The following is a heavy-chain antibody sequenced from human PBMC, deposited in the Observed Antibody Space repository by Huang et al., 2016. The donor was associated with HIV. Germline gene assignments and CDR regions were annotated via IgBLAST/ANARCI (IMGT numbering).Heavy chain of an antibody. CDR2: IGSDSSYI. J-gene: IGHJ5*02. CDR3: AYQQWLVGGLNH. V-gene: IGHV3-21*02. CDR1: GFAFSSYG. Sequence: EVELVESGGGLVKPGGSLRLSCAASGFAFSSYGMNWVRQAPGKGLEWGAFIGSDSSYIYYADSVKGRVTISRDNAKSSIDLQLDSLRAEDTAVYYCAYQQWLVGGLNHWGQGTLVVVSS. D-gene: IGHD6-19*01.